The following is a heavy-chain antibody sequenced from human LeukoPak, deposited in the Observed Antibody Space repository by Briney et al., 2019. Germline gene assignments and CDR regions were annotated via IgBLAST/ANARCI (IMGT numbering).Heavy chain of an antibody. CDR2: ISGSGGST. V-gene: IGHV3-23*01. Sequence: GGSLRLSCAASGFTFSSYAMSWVRQAPGKGREWVSAISGSGGSTYYADSVKGRFTISRDNSKNTLYLQMNSLRAEDTAVYYCAKASLRFLEWLSENWFDPWGQGTLVTVSS. CDR1: GFTFSSYA. D-gene: IGHD3-3*01. CDR3: AKASLRFLEWLSENWFDP. J-gene: IGHJ5*02.